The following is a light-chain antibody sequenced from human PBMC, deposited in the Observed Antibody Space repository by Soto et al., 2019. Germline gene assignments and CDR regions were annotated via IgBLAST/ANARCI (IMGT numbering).Light chain of an antibody. CDR1: SSDVGAYDY. CDR3: SSYTRSSTLV. J-gene: IGLJ2*01. V-gene: IGLV2-14*01. CDR2: DVT. Sequence: QSALTQPISVSGSPGQSITISCTGTSSDVGAYDYVSWYQQHPGKAPKLMIYDVTNRPSGVSDRFSGSKSGNTASLTISGLHTEDEADYHCSSYTRSSTLVFGGGTKVTVL.